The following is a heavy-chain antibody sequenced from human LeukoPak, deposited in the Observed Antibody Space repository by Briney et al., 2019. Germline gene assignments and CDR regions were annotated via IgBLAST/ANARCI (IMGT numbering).Heavy chain of an antibody. CDR1: GGSITNYY. J-gene: IGHJ1*01. D-gene: IGHD2-2*01. CDR3: AREKYCSSTSCYDYFQH. CDR2: VYYSGST. V-gene: IGHV4-59*12. Sequence: SETLSLTCTVSGGSITNYYWSWIRQPPGKGLEWIGYVYYSGSTNYNPSLKSRVTISVDTSKNQFSLKLSSVTAADTAVYYCAREKYCSSTSCYDYFQHWGQGTLVTVSS.